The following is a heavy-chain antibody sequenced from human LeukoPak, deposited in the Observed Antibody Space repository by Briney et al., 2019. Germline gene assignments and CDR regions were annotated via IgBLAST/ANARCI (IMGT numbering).Heavy chain of an antibody. CDR3: ARHRSGSPPGDPTVAY. D-gene: IGHD1-26*01. CDR2: IYYSGST. Sequence: SETLSLTCTVSGGSISSSSYYWGWIRQPPGKGLEWIGSIYYSGSTYYNPSLKSRVTISVDTSKNQFSLKLSSVTAADTAVYYCARHRSGSPPGDPTVAYLGQGTLVTVSS. V-gene: IGHV4-39*01. CDR1: GGSISSSSYY. J-gene: IGHJ4*02.